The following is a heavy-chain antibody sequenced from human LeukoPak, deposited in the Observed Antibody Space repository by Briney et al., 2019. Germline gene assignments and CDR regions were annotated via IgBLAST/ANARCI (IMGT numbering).Heavy chain of an antibody. Sequence: ASVKVSCKASGYTFTGYYMHWVRQAPGQGLEWMGRINPNSGGTNYAQKFQGWVTMTRDTSISTAYMELSRLRSGDTAVYYCARGHTAMDHDAFDIWGQGTMVTVSS. J-gene: IGHJ3*02. V-gene: IGHV1-2*04. CDR2: INPNSGGT. CDR1: GYTFTGYY. CDR3: ARGHTAMDHDAFDI. D-gene: IGHD5-18*01.